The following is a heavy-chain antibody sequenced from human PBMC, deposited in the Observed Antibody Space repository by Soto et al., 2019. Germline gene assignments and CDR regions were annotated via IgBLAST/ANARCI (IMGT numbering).Heavy chain of an antibody. CDR2: INHSGST. CDR1: GGSFSGFY. J-gene: IGHJ6*02. V-gene: IGHV4-34*01. Sequence: TSETLSLTCAVYGGSFSGFYWSWIRQPPGKGLEWIGEINHSGSTNYNPSLKSRVAISADTSKNQFSLKLSSVTAADTAVYSCARGGGYCSSTSCHYSYYGMDVWGQGTTVTSP. CDR3: ARGGGYCSSTSCHYSYYGMDV. D-gene: IGHD2-2*01.